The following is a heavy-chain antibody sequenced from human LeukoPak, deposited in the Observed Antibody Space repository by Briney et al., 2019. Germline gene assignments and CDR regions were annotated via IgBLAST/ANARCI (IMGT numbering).Heavy chain of an antibody. J-gene: IGHJ4*02. D-gene: IGHD3-16*01. V-gene: IGHV3-66*01. Sequence: PGGSLRLSCTASGFTVSSDYMSWVRQAPGKGLEWVSVVYSGGSTYYADSVEGRFTISRDNSKNTLYLQMNSLRAEDTAVYYCAREPPGGGFDYWGQGTLVTVSS. CDR3: AREPPGGGFDY. CDR1: GFTVSSDY. CDR2: VYSGGST.